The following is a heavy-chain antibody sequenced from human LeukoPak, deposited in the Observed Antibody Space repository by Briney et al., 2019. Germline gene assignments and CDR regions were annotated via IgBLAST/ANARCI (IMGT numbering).Heavy chain of an antibody. CDR2: IYENGGTT. CDR3: AKDFRIGYSAHFDY. D-gene: IGHD2-21*01. CDR1: GFTFRSHA. J-gene: IGHJ4*02. Sequence: GGSLRLSCVGSGFTFRSHAMSWVRQAPEKGLEFVSGIYENGGTTYYADSVKGRFSIPRDNSKNTLYLQMDSLRGEDTAVYYCAKDFRIGYSAHFDYWGQGALVTVSS. V-gene: IGHV3-23*01.